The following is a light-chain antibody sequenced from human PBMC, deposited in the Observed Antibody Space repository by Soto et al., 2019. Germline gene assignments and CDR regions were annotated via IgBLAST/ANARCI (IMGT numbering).Light chain of an antibody. CDR2: AAS. Sequence: AIQMTQSPSSLXASVXDRXXITCRASQGIRDELGWYQQKAGKAPNLLISAASRLQSGVPSRFSGRGSGTDFTLTISSLQPEDFATYYCLQDYDYPRTFGQGTKVDIK. CDR3: LQDYDYPRT. CDR1: QGIRDE. J-gene: IGKJ1*01. V-gene: IGKV1-6*01.